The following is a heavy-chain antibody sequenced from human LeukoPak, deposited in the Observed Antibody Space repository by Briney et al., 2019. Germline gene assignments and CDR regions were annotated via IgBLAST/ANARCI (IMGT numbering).Heavy chain of an antibody. CDR1: GFTFSRYW. V-gene: IGHV3-7*01. CDR3: ARDRGRYYMDV. Sequence: GGSLRLSCAASGFTFSRYWMSWVRQAPGKGLEWVANIKKDGSEKYYVDSVKGRFTISRDNAKNSLYLQMNSLRAEDTAVYYCARDRGRYYMDVWGKGTTVTISS. CDR2: IKKDGSEK. D-gene: IGHD6-25*01. J-gene: IGHJ6*03.